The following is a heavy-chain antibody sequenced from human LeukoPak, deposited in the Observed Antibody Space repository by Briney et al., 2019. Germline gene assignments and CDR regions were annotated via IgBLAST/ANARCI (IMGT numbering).Heavy chain of an antibody. J-gene: IGHJ4*02. D-gene: IGHD3-10*01. Sequence: SETLSLTCTVSGYSISSGYYWGWIRQPPGKGLEWIGSISHSGSTYYNPSPKSRVTISVDTSKNQFSLKLSSVTAADTAVYYCARSLPYYGSGSYYYNHFDYWGQGTLVTVSS. CDR2: ISHSGST. CDR1: GYSISSGYY. V-gene: IGHV4-38-2*02. CDR3: ARSLPYYGSGSYYYNHFDY.